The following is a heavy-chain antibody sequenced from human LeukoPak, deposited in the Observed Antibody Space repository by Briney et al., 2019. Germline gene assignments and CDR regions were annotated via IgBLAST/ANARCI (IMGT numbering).Heavy chain of an antibody. CDR3: EKANYDSVTRSPWVRSTGCDP. V-gene: IGHV3-64D*06. CDR1: GFTFSSYA. CDR2: ISSNGGST. J-gene: IGHJ5*02. Sequence: GGSLRLSCSASGFTFSSYAMHWVRQAPGKGLEYVSAISSNGGSTYYAESVKGRFTISRDISKNTPYLQMSSLRAEDTAVYYCEKANYDSVTRSPWVRSTGCDPWGQGTLVTVSS. D-gene: IGHD3-9*01.